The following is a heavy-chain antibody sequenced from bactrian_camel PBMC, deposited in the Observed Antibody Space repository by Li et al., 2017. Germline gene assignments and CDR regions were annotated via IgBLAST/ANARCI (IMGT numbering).Heavy chain of an antibody. V-gene: IGHV3S40*01. CDR1: GFTFSSYG. J-gene: IGHJ6*01. CDR3: VRQGFDY. CDR2: ISTTGSVT. Sequence: VQLVESGGGLVQPGGALRLSCAASGFTFSSYGMSWVRQAPGKGLEWVSAISTTGSVTYYADSVKGRFTISRDNAKNTVYLQMNTLTTEDTGLYYCVRQGFDYWGQGTQVTVS.